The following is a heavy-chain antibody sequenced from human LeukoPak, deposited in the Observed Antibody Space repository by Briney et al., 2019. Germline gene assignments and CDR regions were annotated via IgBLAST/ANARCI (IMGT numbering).Heavy chain of an antibody. CDR3: ARCGSSWDFDY. CDR2: ISSSSSTI. Sequence: GGSLRLSCAASGFTFSSYRMNWVRQAPGKGLEWVSYISSSSSTIYYADSVKGRFTTSRDNAKNSLYLQMNSLRAEDTAVYYCARCGSSWDFDYWGQGTLVTVSS. D-gene: IGHD6-13*01. V-gene: IGHV3-48*04. CDR1: GFTFSSYR. J-gene: IGHJ4*02.